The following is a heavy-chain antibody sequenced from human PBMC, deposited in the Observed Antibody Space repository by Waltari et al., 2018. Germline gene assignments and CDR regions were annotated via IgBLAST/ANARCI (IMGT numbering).Heavy chain of an antibody. CDR1: GFTFSSYS. CDR2: IRSSSSSI. Sequence: EVQLVESGGGLVKPGGSLRLSCAASGFTFSSYSMNWVRQASGKGLEWVSSIRSSSSSIYYADSVKGRFTISRDNAKDSLYLQMNSLRADDTAVYYCARDRQVLDYWGQGTLVTVSS. J-gene: IGHJ4*02. CDR3: ARDRQVLDY. V-gene: IGHV3-21*06.